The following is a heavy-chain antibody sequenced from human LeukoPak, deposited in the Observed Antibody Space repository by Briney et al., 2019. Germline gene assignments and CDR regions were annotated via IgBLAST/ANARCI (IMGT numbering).Heavy chain of an antibody. CDR2: IIPIFGTA. CDR1: GGTFISYA. D-gene: IGHD2-2*01. Sequence: ASVKVSCKASGGTFISYAISWVRQAPGQGLEWMGRIIPIFGTANYAQKFQGRVTITTDESTSTAYMELSSLRSEDTAVYYCARGAVPAADGFFDYWGQGTLVTVSS. V-gene: IGHV1-69*05. CDR3: ARGAVPAADGFFDY. J-gene: IGHJ4*02.